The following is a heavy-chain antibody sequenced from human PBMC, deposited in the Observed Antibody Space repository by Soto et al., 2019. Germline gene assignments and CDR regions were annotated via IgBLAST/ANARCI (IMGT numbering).Heavy chain of an antibody. CDR3: AAELRGYSYGYYYYYGMDV. V-gene: IGHV4-59*01. CDR1: GGSISSYY. CDR2: IYYSGST. J-gene: IGHJ6*02. Sequence: KPSETLSLTCTVSGGSISSYYWSWIRQPPGKGLEWIGYIYYSGSTNYNPSLKSRVTISVDTSKNQFSLKLSSVTAADTAVYYCAAELRGYSYGYYYYYGMDVWGQGTTVTVSS. D-gene: IGHD5-18*01.